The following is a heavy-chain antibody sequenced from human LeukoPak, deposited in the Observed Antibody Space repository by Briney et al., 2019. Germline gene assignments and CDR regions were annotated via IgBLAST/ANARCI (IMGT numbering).Heavy chain of an antibody. D-gene: IGHD4-17*01. J-gene: IGHJ5*02. CDR3: ARAYYGDYPSMNWFDP. V-gene: IGHV3-30*04. CDR2: ISYDGSNK. Sequence: GGSLRLSCAASGFTSSSYAMNWVRQAPGKGLEWVAVISYDGSNKYYADSVKGRFTISRDNSKNTLYLQMNSLRAEDTAVYYCARAYYGDYPSMNWFDPWGQGTLVTVSS. CDR1: GFTSSSYA.